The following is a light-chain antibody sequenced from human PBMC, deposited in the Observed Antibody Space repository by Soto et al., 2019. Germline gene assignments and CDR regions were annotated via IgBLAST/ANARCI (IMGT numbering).Light chain of an antibody. CDR2: DAS. CDR3: QQSSNWHPSLT. CDR1: QSVSSY. J-gene: IGKJ4*01. Sequence: EIVLTQSPATLSLSPGERATLSCRASQSVSSYLAWYQQKPGQAPRLLIYDASNRATGIPARFSGSGSGTDFTLTISSLEPEDFAVYYCQQSSNWHPSLTFGGGTKVDIK. V-gene: IGKV3-11*01.